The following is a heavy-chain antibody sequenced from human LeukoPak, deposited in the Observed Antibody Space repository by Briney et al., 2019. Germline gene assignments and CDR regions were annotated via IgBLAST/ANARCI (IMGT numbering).Heavy chain of an antibody. V-gene: IGHV3-21*01. CDR1: GFTFSSYG. D-gene: IGHD6-19*01. J-gene: IGHJ5*02. Sequence: GGSLRLSCAASGFTFSSYGMNWVRQAPGKGLEWVSFISSSSSYIYYADSVKGRFTISRDNAKNSLYLQMNSLRAEDTAVYYCARDLYPGLAVAGGNWFDPWGQGTLVTVSS. CDR3: ARDLYPGLAVAGGNWFDP. CDR2: ISSSSSYI.